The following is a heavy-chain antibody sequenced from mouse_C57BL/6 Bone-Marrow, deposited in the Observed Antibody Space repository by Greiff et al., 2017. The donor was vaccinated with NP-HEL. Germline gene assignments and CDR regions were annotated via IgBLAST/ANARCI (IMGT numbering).Heavy chain of an antibody. CDR2: ISSGGSYT. J-gene: IGHJ3*01. CDR3: ARQAANWAWFAY. CDR1: GFTFSSYG. Sequence: EVKLVESGGDLVKPRGSLKLSCAASGFTFSSYGMSWVRQTPDKRLEWVATISSGGSYTYYPDSVKGRFTISRDNAKNTLYLQMSSLKSEDTAMYYCARQAANWAWFAYWGQGTLVTVSA. V-gene: IGHV5-6*02. D-gene: IGHD4-1*01.